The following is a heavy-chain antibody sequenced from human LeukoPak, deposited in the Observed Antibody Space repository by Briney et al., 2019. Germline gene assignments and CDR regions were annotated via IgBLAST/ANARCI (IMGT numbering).Heavy chain of an antibody. CDR2: IYYTGTT. CDR1: GGSISSYS. Sequence: PSETLSLTCTVSGGSISSYSWSWIRQPPGKGLEWIGYIYYTGTTNYNPSLKSRVTISVDTSKNKFSLRLRSVTAADTAVYYCARAPLADRPCDYWGQGTLVTVSS. CDR3: ARAPLADRPCDY. J-gene: IGHJ4*02. V-gene: IGHV4-59*01. D-gene: IGHD6-6*01.